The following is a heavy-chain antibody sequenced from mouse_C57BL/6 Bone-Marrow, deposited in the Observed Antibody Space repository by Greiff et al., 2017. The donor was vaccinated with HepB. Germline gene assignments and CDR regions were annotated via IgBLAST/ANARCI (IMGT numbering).Heavy chain of an antibody. J-gene: IGHJ4*01. CDR2: INPYNGGT. CDR3: ARGGEYAMDY. Sequence: EVQLQQSGPVLVKPGASVKMSCKASGYTFTDYYMNWVKQSHGKSLEWIGVINPYNGGTSYNQKFKGKATLTVDKSSSTAYMELNSLTSEDSAVYYCARGGEYAMDYWGQGTSVTVSS. V-gene: IGHV1-19*01. CDR1: GYTFTDYY.